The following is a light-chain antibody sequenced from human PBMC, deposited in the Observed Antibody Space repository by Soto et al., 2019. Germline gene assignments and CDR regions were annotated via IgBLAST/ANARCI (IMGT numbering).Light chain of an antibody. CDR1: SSDVGGYKF. V-gene: IGLV2-14*01. CDR3: SSYTSSASLV. CDR2: EVT. J-gene: IGLJ1*01. Sequence: QSVLAQPASVSGSPGQSTTISCTGSSSDVGGYKFVSWYQQHPGKAPKLIIFEVTSRPSGVSNRFSGSKSGNTASLTISGLQAEDEADYYCSSYTSSASLVFGTGTKVTVL.